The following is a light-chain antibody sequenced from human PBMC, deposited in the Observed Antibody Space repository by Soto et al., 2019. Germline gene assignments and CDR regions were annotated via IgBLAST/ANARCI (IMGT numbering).Light chain of an antibody. CDR1: QSVNIY. Sequence: EIVLTQSPATLSWSPGERATLSCRASQSVNIYLAWYQQKPGQAPRLLIYDASNRATGIPARFSGSGSGTDFTLTISSLEPEDIAVYYCQQRSNWRVTFGGGTKVEIK. V-gene: IGKV3-11*01. CDR2: DAS. CDR3: QQRSNWRVT. J-gene: IGKJ4*01.